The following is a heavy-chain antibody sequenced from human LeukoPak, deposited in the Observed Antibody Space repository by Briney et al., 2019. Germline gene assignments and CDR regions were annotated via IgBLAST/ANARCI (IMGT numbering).Heavy chain of an antibody. D-gene: IGHD3-22*01. CDR3: GRSQNYNDSSGYSY. V-gene: IGHV3-21*01. Sequence: PGGSLRLSCATSGFTFSSYSMTWVRQAPGKGLDWVSSINSYSSDIYYADSVKGRSTISRDNAKNSLYLQMNSLRAEDTAVYYCGRSQNYNDSSGYSYWGQGTLVTVSS. CDR2: INSYSSDI. J-gene: IGHJ4*02. CDR1: GFTFSSYS.